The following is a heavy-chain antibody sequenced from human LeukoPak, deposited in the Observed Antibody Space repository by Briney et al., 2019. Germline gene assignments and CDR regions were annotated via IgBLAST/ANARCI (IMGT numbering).Heavy chain of an antibody. CDR3: AKRTPYGYFDY. V-gene: IGHV3-30-3*02. J-gene: IGHJ4*02. CDR2: ISYDGSNK. CDR1: GFTFSSYA. Sequence: GGSLRLSCAASGFTFSSYAMHWVRQAPGKGLEWVAVISYDGSNKYYADSVKGRFTISRDNSKNTLYLQMNSLRAEDTAIYFCAKRTPYGYFDYWGQGTLVTVSS. D-gene: IGHD3-10*01.